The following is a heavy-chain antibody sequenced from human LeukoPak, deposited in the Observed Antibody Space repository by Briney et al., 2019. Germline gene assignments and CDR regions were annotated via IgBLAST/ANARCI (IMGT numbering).Heavy chain of an antibody. CDR1: GFSLSTCA. Sequence: GGSLRLSCAASGFSLSTCAMSWVRQAPGKGLEWVSSIRASGTSTYYADSVKGRFTISRDNSKNTMYLEVNSLRAEDTAVYYCAKDPYSVTYNPPYYFDYWGQGTLVTVSS. D-gene: IGHD1-26*01. J-gene: IGHJ4*02. CDR3: AKDPYSVTYNPPYYFDY. V-gene: IGHV3-23*01. CDR2: IRASGTST.